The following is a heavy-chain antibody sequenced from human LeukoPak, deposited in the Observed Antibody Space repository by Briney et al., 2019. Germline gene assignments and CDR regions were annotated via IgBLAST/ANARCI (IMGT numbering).Heavy chain of an antibody. CDR1: GXSFTSYW. CDR2: IYPGDSDT. V-gene: IGHV5-51*01. J-gene: IGHJ4*02. Sequence: GESLKISCKGSGXSFTSYWIGWVRQMPGKGMEWMGIIYPGDSDTRYSPSLQGQVTLSVDKSINTAYLQWSSLKASDTAMYYCARQVTAASDSWGQGTLVTVSS. CDR3: ARQVTAASDS. D-gene: IGHD6-13*01.